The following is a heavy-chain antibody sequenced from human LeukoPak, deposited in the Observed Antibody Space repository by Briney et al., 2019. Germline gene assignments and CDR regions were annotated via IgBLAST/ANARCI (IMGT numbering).Heavy chain of an antibody. CDR3: ARDLIAVAEGFDY. Sequence: SVKVSCKASGGTSSSYAISWVRQAPGQGLEWMGRIIPILGIANYAQKFQGRVTITADKSTSTAYMELSSLRSEDTAVYYCARDLIAVAEGFDYWAREPWSPSPQ. J-gene: IGHJ4*02. CDR2: IIPILGIA. CDR1: GGTSSSYA. D-gene: IGHD6-19*01. V-gene: IGHV1-69*04.